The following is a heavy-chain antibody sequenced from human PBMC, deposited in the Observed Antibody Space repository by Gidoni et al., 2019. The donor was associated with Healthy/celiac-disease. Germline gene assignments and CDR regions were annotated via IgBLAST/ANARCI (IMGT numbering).Heavy chain of an antibody. CDR3: TTDKDCSGTGCYS. V-gene: IGHV3-15*07. D-gene: IGHD2-15*01. J-gene: IGHJ4*02. Sequence: EVHLVESGGGLVEPGGSLRLPCAASGFTFTNAWMNWIRQAPGKGLEWVGRIKRKSDGGTTDYSAPVQGRFTISRDDSKNTLYLQMNSLKTEDTALYYCTTDKDCSGTGCYSWGQGTLVTVSS. CDR2: IKRKSDGGTT. CDR1: GFTFTNAW.